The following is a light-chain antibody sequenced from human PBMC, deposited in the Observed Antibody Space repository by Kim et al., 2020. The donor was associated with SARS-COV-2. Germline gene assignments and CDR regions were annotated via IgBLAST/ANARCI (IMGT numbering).Light chain of an antibody. V-gene: IGKV1-13*02. CDR3: HRNT. J-gene: IGKJ4*01. Sequence: AIQLTQSPSSLSASVGDRVTITCRASQGISSALAWYQQKPGKAPKLLIYDASSLESGVPSRFSGSGSGTDFTLTISSLQPEDFATYYCHRNTFGGGTKVDIK. CDR2: DAS. CDR1: QGISSA.